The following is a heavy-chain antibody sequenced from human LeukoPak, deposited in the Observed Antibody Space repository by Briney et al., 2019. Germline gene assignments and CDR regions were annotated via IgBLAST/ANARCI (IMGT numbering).Heavy chain of an antibody. V-gene: IGHV3-7*03. J-gene: IGHJ3*02. CDR2: IKQDGSEK. Sequence: GGSLRLSCAASGFTFSSYWMSWVRQAPGKGLEWVANIKQDGSEKYYVDSVKGRFTISRDNAKNSLYLQMNSLRAEDTAVYYCAKDQAVAGKSDAFDIWGQGTMVTVSS. D-gene: IGHD6-19*01. CDR3: AKDQAVAGKSDAFDI. CDR1: GFTFSSYW.